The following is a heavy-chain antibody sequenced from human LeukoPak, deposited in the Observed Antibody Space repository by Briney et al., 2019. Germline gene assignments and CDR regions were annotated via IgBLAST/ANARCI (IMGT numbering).Heavy chain of an antibody. V-gene: IGHV3-30*18. CDR1: GFTFSSYG. J-gene: IGHJ4*02. CDR3: AKAPIVATTYFDY. Sequence: GRSLRLSCAASGFTFSSYGMHWVRQAPGKGLEWVAVIPYDGSNKYYADSVKGRFTISRDNSKNTLYLQMNSLRAEDTAMYYCAKAPIVATTYFDYWGQGTLVTVSS. D-gene: IGHD5-12*01. CDR2: IPYDGSNK.